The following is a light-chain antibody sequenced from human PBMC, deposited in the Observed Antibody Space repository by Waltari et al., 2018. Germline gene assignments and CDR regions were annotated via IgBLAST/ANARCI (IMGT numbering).Light chain of an antibody. CDR3: AAWDDSLNGVV. CDR2: SNN. Sequence: QSVLTQPPSASGTPGQRVTISCSGSSSNIGSNPVNWYQQLPGTVPKLLIFSNNPRPSGVPDRFSGSKSGTSASLAISGLQSEDEADYYCAAWDDSLNGVVFGGGTKLTVL. V-gene: IGLV1-44*01. J-gene: IGLJ2*01. CDR1: SSNIGSNP.